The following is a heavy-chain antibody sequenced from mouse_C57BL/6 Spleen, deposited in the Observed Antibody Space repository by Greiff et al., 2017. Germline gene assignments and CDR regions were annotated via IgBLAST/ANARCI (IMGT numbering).Heavy chain of an antibody. D-gene: IGHD1-1*01. J-gene: IGHJ1*03. V-gene: IGHV1-80*01. CDR1: GYAFSSYW. Sequence: QVQLQQSGAELVKPGASVKISCKASGYAFSSYWMNWVKQRPGKGLEWIGQIYPGDGATNYNGKFKGKATLTADKSSSTAYMQLSGLTSEDSAVYFCARGSSPHWYFDVWGTGTTVTVSS. CDR2: IYPGDGAT. CDR3: ARGSSPHWYFDV.